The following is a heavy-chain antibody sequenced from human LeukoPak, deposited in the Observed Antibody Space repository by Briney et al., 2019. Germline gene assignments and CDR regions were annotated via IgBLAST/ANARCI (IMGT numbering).Heavy chain of an antibody. J-gene: IGHJ6*02. CDR3: ARDLSYYDSSGYAPPLGMDV. Sequence: PGGSLRLSCAASGFTFSNYAMHWVRQAPGKGLEYVSAISSNGGSTYYANSVKGRFTISRDNSKNTLHLHMGSLGAEDMAVYYCARDLSYYDSSGYAPPLGMDVWGQGTTVTVSS. CDR1: GFTFSNYA. D-gene: IGHD3-22*01. CDR2: ISSNGGST. V-gene: IGHV3-64*01.